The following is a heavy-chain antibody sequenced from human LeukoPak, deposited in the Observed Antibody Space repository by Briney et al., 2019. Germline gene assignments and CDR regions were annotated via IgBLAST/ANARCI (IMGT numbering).Heavy chain of an antibody. CDR3: ARANYDSRAYTYYFDS. CDR1: GFTFSIYE. D-gene: IGHD3-22*01. V-gene: IGHV3-48*03. J-gene: IGHJ4*02. Sequence: GVLRLSCAASGFTFSIYEMNWVRQAPGKGLEWVSYITSSGSTIYYADSVKGRFTISRDNAKNSLYLQMNSLRAEDTAIYDCARANYDSRAYTYYFDSWGQGTLVSVSS. CDR2: ITSSGSTI.